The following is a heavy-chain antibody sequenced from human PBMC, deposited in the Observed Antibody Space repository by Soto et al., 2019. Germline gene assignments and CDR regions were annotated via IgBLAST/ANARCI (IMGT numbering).Heavy chain of an antibody. CDR1: AYTFTSYY. V-gene: IGHV1-8*02. J-gene: IGHJ4*02. D-gene: IGHD3-22*01. CDR3: ARVYDSGDFDY. CDR2: MNPNSGNT. Sequence: GASVKVSCKASAYTFTSYYMHWVRQATGQGLEWMGWMNPNSGNTGYAQKLQGRVTMTRNTSISTAYMELSSLRSEDTAVYYCARVYDSGDFDYWGQGTLVTVSS.